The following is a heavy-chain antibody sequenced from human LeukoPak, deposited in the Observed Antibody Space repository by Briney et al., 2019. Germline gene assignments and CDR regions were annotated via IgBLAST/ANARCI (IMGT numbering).Heavy chain of an antibody. CDR2: IYYSGST. CDR1: GGSISSYY. J-gene: IGHJ6*02. CDR3: ARAVPHYYYGMDV. Sequence: SETLSLTCTVSGGSISSYYWSWIRQPPGKGLEWIGYIYYSGSTNYNPSLKSRVTISVDTSKNQFSLKLSSVTAADTAVYYCARAVPHYYYGMDVWGQGTTVTVSS. V-gene: IGHV4-59*01.